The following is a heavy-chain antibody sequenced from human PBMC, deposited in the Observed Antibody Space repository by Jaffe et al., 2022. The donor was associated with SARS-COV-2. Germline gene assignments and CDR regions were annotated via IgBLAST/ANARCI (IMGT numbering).Heavy chain of an antibody. CDR1: GFTFSSYW. J-gene: IGHJ2*01. CDR2: IKQDGSEK. D-gene: IGHD3-16*02. CDR3: ATTRRFGGVIVYRWYFDL. V-gene: IGHV3-7*01. Sequence: EVQLVESGGGLVQPGGSLRLSCAASGFTFSSYWMSWVRQAPGKGLEWVANIKQDGSEKYYVDSVKGRFTISRDNAKNSLYLQMNSLRAEDTAVYYCATTRRFGGVIVYRWYFDLWGRGTLVTVSS.